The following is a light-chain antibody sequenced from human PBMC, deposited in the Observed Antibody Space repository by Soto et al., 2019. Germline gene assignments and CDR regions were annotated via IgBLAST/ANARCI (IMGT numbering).Light chain of an antibody. V-gene: IGLV2-14*01. CDR1: SRDVGGYNS. J-gene: IGLJ1*01. CDR2: DVS. CDR3: SSYTTGGSYV. Sequence: QSVLTQPASVSGSPGLSIAISCTGTSRDVGGYNSVSWYQQQPGKVPKHMIYDVSNRPSGVSNRFSGSKSGNTASLTISGLQAEDEGDYYCSSYTTGGSYVFGTGTKLTVL.